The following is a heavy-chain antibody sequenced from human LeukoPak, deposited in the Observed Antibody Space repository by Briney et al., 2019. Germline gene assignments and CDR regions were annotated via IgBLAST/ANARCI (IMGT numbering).Heavy chain of an antibody. CDR1: GGSISSGSYY. CDR2: IYTSGST. J-gene: IGHJ4*02. D-gene: IGHD3-10*01. V-gene: IGHV4-61*02. CDR3: ARDLWFGELTTGFDY. Sequence: PSETLSLTCTVSGGSISSGSYYWSWIRQPAGKGLEWIGRIYTSGSTNYNPSLKSRVTISVDTSKNQFSLKLSSVTAADTAVYYCARDLWFGELTTGFDYWGQGTRVIVSS.